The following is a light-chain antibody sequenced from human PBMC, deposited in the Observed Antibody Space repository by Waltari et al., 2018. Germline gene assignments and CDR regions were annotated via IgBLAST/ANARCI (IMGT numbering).Light chain of an antibody. CDR2: GAS. CDR3: QQYNIRLT. J-gene: IGKJ4*01. Sequence: EIVMTQSPATLSVSPGERATLSCRASQPISSNLAWYKHKPGQAPRLLISGASTRASGIPARFSGSGSGTQFTLTINSLQSEDFAVYYCQQYNIRLTFGGGTKVDIK. CDR1: QPISSN. V-gene: IGKV3-15*01.